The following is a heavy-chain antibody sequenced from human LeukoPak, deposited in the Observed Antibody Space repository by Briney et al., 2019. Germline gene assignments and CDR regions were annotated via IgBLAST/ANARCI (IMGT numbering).Heavy chain of an antibody. Sequence: GGSLRLSCAASGFTFSSYDMHWVRQAPGKGLEWVALISYNGGDKYYADSLKGRFTISRDNSENTLYLQVNSPRAEDTAVYYCARVSVPHSNGCYGGHHFDYWGQGTLVTVSS. D-gene: IGHD6-19*01. J-gene: IGHJ4*02. V-gene: IGHV3-30-3*01. CDR3: ARVSVPHSNGCYGGHHFDY. CDR2: ISYNGGDK. CDR1: GFTFSSYD.